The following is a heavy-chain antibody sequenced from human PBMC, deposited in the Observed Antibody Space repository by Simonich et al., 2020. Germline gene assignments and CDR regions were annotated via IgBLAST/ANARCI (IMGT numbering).Heavy chain of an antibody. J-gene: IGHJ3*02. Sequence: QVQLVQSGAEVQKPGASVKVSCKASGYTFTGYYMHWVRQAPGQGLEWMGEITPNRGGTNDAQKFQGRVTMTRDTSISTAYMELSRLRSDDTAVYYCARNGLVGILKAFDIWGQGTMVTVSS. V-gene: IGHV1-2*02. CDR3: ARNGLVGILKAFDI. CDR1: GYTFTGYY. CDR2: ITPNRGGT. D-gene: IGHD2-21*01.